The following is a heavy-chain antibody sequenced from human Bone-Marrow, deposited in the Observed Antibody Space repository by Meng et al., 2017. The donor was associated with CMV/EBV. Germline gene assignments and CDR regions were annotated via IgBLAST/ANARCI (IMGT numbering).Heavy chain of an antibody. Sequence: SETLSLTCAVYGGSFSGYYWSWIRQPPGKGLEWIGEINHSGSTNYNPSLKSRVTISVDTSKNQFSLKLSSVTAADTAVYYCARDPWNYYYYGMDVWGQGPTVTVYS. V-gene: IGHV4-34*01. CDR2: INHSGST. CDR1: GGSFSGYY. D-gene: IGHD5-12*01. CDR3: ARDPWNYYYYGMDV. J-gene: IGHJ6*02.